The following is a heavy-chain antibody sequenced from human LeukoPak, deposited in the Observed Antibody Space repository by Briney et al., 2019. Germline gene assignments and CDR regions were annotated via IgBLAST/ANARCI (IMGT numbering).Heavy chain of an antibody. D-gene: IGHD3-10*01. CDR1: GGSFSGYY. CDR3: ARDIRGYGSGSYPTYYFDD. Sequence: SETLSLTCAVYGGSFSGYYWSWIRQPPGKGLEWIGEINHSGSTNYNPSLKSRVTISVDTSKNQFTLKLSSVTAADTAVYYCARDIRGYGSGSYPTYYFDDWGQGTLVTVSS. J-gene: IGHJ4*02. V-gene: IGHV4-34*01. CDR2: INHSGST.